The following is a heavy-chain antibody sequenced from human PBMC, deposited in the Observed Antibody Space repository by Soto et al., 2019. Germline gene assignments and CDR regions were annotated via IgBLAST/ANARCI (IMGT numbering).Heavy chain of an antibody. CDR1: GGTFSSYA. CDR3: ARGPLRNWNAYRPLVYYFDY. CDR2: IIPIFGTA. J-gene: IGHJ4*02. V-gene: IGHV1-69*12. D-gene: IGHD1-1*01. Sequence: QVQLVQSGAEVKKPGSSVKVSCKASGGTFSSYAISWVRQAPGQGLEWMGGIIPIFGTANYAQKFQGRVTITADESTSTAYMELSSLRSEDTAVYYCARGPLRNWNAYRPLVYYFDYWGQGTLVTVSS.